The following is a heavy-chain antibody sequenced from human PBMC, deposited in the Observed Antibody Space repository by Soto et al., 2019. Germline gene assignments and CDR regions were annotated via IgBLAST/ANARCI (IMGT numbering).Heavy chain of an antibody. J-gene: IGHJ4*02. CDR2: IWYDGSNK. V-gene: IGHV3-33*01. D-gene: IGHD3-22*01. CDR3: ARPGGYDSSGYYGH. CDR1: GFTFSSYG. Sequence: PGGSLRLSCAASGFTFSSYGMHWVRQAPGKGLEWVAVIWYDGSNKYYADSVKGRFTISRDNPKNTLYLQMNSLRAEDTAVYYCARPGGYDSSGYYGHWGQGP.